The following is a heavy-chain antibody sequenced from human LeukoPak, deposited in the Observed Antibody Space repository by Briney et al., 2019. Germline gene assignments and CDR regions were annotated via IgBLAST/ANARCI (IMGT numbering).Heavy chain of an antibody. CDR3: ARHGPDIVVVVATFDY. CDR2: ISWNRGSI. CDR1: GFSFDDYA. V-gene: IGHV3-9*01. Sequence: PGRSLRLSCAASGFSFDDYAMHWVRQAPGKGLEWVSGISWNRGSIGYADSVKGRFTISRDNSKNTLYLQMNSLRAEDTAVYYCARHGPDIVVVVATFDYWGQGTLVTVSS. J-gene: IGHJ4*02. D-gene: IGHD2-15*01.